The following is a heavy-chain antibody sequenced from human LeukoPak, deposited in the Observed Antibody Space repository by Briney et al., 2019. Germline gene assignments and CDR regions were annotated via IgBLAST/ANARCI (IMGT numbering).Heavy chain of an antibody. CDR1: GGSISGYY. D-gene: IGHD6-13*01. CDR3: ARGRSSSWYPTGFDY. CDR2: IYTSGST. J-gene: IGHJ4*02. Sequence: SETLSLTCSVSGGSISGYYWSWVRQPPGKGLEWIGYIYTSGSTYYNPSLKSRVTISVDTSKNQFSLKLSSVTAADTAVYYCARGRSSSWYPTGFDYWGQGTLVTVSS. V-gene: IGHV4-4*09.